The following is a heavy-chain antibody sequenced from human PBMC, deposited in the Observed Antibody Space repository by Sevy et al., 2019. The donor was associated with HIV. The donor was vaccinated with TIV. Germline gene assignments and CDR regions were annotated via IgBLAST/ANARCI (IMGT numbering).Heavy chain of an antibody. J-gene: IGHJ4*02. D-gene: IGHD6-19*01. CDR1: GFTVNDKY. V-gene: IGHV3-66*02. Sequence: GGSLRLSCAISGFTVNDKYIIWVRQAPGKGLEWVSVIFSSGSTYYAESAKGRFTTSRDNSKNTVDLQMNSVRAEDTAVYYCVSLFLSYRSGWSYFDYWGQGTLVTVSS. CDR3: VSLFLSYRSGWSYFDY. CDR2: IFSSGST.